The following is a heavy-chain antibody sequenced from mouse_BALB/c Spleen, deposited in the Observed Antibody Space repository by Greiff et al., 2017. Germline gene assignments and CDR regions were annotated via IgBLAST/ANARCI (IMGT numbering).Heavy chain of an antibody. CDR2: IYPSDSYT. Sequence: QVQLQQSGAELVRPGASVKLSCKASGYTFTSYWINWVKQRPGQGLEWIGNIYPSDSYTNYNQKFKDKATLTVDKSSSTAYMQLSSPTSEDSAVYYCTREGKLGWFAYWGQGTLVTVSA. D-gene: IGHD4-1*01. CDR1: GYTFTSYW. CDR3: TREGKLGWFAY. V-gene: IGHV1-69*02. J-gene: IGHJ3*01.